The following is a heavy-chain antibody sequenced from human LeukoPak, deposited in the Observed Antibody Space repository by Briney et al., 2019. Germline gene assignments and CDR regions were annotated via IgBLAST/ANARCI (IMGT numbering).Heavy chain of an antibody. J-gene: IGHJ6*02. CDR2: ISDDGRNI. CDR3: ARDKASNYYYYGMDV. CDR1: GFTFSAYA. Sequence: GDSLRLSCAASGFTFSAYAMHWVRQIPGKGLQWLAVISDDGRNIHYADYVKGRFTISRDNSKKTLFLQMNSLRSEDTALYYCARDKASNYYYYGMDVWGQGTTVTVSS. V-gene: IGHV3-30*04.